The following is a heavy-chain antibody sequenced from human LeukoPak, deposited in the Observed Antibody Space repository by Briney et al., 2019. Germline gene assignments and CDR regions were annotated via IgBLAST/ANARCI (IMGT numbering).Heavy chain of an antibody. CDR1: GFTFSDYY. CDR3: ARHPTMTGV. J-gene: IGHJ4*02. D-gene: IGHD3-22*01. V-gene: IGHV3-69-1*01. CDR2: ISSSYTI. Sequence: GGSLRLSCAASGFTFSDYYMNWVRQAPGKGLEWVSSISSSYTIYYADSVKGRFTISRDNSKNTLYLQMNSLRAEDTAVYYCARHPTMTGVWGQGTLVTVSS.